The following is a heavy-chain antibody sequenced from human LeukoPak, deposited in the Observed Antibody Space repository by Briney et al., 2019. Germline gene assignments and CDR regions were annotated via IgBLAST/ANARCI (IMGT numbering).Heavy chain of an antibody. V-gene: IGHV3-21*01. D-gene: IGHD6-13*01. J-gene: IGHJ4*02. Sequence: PGGSLRLSCAASGFTFSSYSMNWARQAPGKGLEWVSSISSSSSYIYYADSVKGRFTISRDNAKNSLYLQMNSLRAEDTAVYYCARGRRIAAAGLYYFDYWGQGTLVTVSS. CDR2: ISSSSSYI. CDR3: ARGRRIAAAGLYYFDY. CDR1: GFTFSSYS.